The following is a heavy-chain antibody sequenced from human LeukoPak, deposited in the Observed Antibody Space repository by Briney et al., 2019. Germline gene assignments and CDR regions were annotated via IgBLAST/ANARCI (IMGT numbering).Heavy chain of an antibody. D-gene: IGHD3-10*01. CDR3: ARDHLWFGELTFDY. CDR1: GFTFSSYS. V-gene: IGHV3-21*01. J-gene: IGHJ4*02. Sequence: GGSLRLSCAASGFTFSSYSMNWVRQAPGKGLEWVSSISSSSSYIYYADSVKGRFTISRDNAKNSLYLQMNSLRAEDTAVYYCARDHLWFGELTFDYWGQGTLVTVSS. CDR2: ISSSSSYI.